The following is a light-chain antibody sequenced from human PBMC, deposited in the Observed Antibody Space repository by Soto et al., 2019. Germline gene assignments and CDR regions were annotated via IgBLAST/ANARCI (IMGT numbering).Light chain of an antibody. CDR3: QQYKDWPTT. J-gene: IGKJ1*01. Sequence: ELVMTQSPGTLSLSPGARATLSCRASQSVSSRLAWYQQKPGQAPRLLISGASSRATGIPDRFSGSESGTDLTLTITSLQSEDCAVDYCQQYKDWPTTFGQGTKVDIK. CDR2: GAS. V-gene: IGKV3D-15*01. CDR1: QSVSSR.